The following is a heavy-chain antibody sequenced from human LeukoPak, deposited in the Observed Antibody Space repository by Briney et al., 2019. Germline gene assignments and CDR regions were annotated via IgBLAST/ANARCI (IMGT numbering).Heavy chain of an antibody. CDR2: INAGNGNT. D-gene: IGHD1-26*01. J-gene: IGHJ4*02. CDR3: ARVYSGSYYGY. Sequence: ASVKVYCKASGYTFTSYAMHWVRQAPGQRLEWMGWINAGNGNTKYSQKFQGRVTITRDTSASTAYMELSSLRSEDTAVYYCARVYSGSYYGYWGQGTLVTVSS. CDR1: GYTFTSYA. V-gene: IGHV1-3*01.